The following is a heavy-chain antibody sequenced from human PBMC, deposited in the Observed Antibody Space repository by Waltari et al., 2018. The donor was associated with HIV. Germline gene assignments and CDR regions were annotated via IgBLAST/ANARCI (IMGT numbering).Heavy chain of an antibody. CDR3: ARDGHFYDSRPLDY. CDR2: ISYGGRNK. Sequence: QVQLVAPGGGVVQPGTSLRLSCGASGCTLSAFAMHWVRQAPGKGLEWVAIISYGGRNKDYADSVKGRFTISRDNSKNTVYLQMNSLRGEDTAVYYCARDGHFYDSRPLDYWGQGTLVTVSS. J-gene: IGHJ4*02. D-gene: IGHD3-22*01. V-gene: IGHV3-30*04. CDR1: GCTLSAFA.